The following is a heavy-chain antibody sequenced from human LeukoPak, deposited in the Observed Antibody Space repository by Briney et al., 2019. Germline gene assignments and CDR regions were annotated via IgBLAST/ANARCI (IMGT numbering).Heavy chain of an antibody. D-gene: IGHD1-26*01. CDR3: ARGVNSGYFDY. CDR1: GYSISSGHY. J-gene: IGHJ4*02. V-gene: IGHV4-38-2*02. CDR2: IYHSGST. Sequence: SETLSLTCTVSGYSISSGHYWGWIRQPPGKGLEWIGSIYHSGSTYYNPSLKSRVTASVDTSKNQFSLKLTSVTAADTAVYYCARGVNSGYFDYCGQGTLVTVSS.